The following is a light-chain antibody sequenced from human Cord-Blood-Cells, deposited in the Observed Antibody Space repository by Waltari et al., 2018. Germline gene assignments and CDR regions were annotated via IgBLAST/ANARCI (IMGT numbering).Light chain of an antibody. CDR3: SSYTSSSTLGV. V-gene: IGLV2-14*01. CDR1: SSDVGGYNY. CDR2: DVS. Sequence: QSALTQPASVSGSPGQSITISCTGTSSDVGGYNYVSWYQQHQGKAPKLMIYDVSKRPSGVSNRFSGSKSGNTASLTISGLQAEDEADYYCSSYTSSSTLGVFGGGTKLTVL. J-gene: IGLJ3*02.